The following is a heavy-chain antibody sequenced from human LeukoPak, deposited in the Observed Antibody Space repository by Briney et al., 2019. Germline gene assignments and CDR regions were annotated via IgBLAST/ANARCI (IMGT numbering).Heavy chain of an antibody. Sequence: GGSLRLSCAGSGFTFSSYAMHWVRQAPGKGLEYVSGISSNGGSTYHANSVKGRFTISRDNSKNTLYLQMGSLRAEDMALYYCAKDPERWLQLRLGFSDWGQGTLVTVSS. D-gene: IGHD5-24*01. J-gene: IGHJ4*02. CDR2: ISSNGGST. CDR3: AKDPERWLQLRLGFSD. V-gene: IGHV3-64*01. CDR1: GFTFSSYA.